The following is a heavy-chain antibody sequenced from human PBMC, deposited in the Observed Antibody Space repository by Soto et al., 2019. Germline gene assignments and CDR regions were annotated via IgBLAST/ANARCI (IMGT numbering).Heavy chain of an antibody. V-gene: IGHV4-30-4*01. CDR3: ARASVPIINSYRGMDV. Sequence: QVQLQESGPGLLRPSQTLSLTCTVSGDSITSDDYYWTWIRQPPGKGLEWLGHIYYTGSTSYNPSLDSRGSISSDTSKNQFSLRVRSVTAADTAVYCCARASVPIINSYRGMDVWGHGTSMIVSS. D-gene: IGHD3-10*01. CDR2: IYYTGST. CDR1: GDSITSDDYY. J-gene: IGHJ6*02.